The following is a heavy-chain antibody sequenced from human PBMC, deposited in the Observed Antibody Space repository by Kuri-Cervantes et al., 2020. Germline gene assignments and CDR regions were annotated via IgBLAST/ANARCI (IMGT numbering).Heavy chain of an antibody. J-gene: IGHJ5*02. CDR2: IYHSGST. CDR3: ARGDYYDSSGYYSLEYNWFDP. V-gene: IGHV4-30-2*02. CDR1: GGSISSGGYS. Sequence: SETLSLTCAVSGGSISSGGYSWSWIRQPPGKGLEWIGYIYHSGSTYYNPSLKSRVTISVDTSKNQFSLKLSSVTAADTAVYYCARGDYYDSSGYYSLEYNWFDPWGQGTLVTVSS. D-gene: IGHD3-22*01.